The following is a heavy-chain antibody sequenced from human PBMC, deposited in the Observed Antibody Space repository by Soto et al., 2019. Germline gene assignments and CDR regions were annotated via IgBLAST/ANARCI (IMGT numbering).Heavy chain of an antibody. D-gene: IGHD3-10*01. J-gene: IGHJ5*02. CDR3: ARDMYYGSANWFDP. V-gene: IGHV4-31*03. CDR1: GGSISSGGYY. CDR2: IYYSGST. Sequence: TLSLTCTVSGGSISSGGYYWSWIRQHPGKGLEWIGYIYYSGSTYYNPSLKSRVTISVDTSKNQFSLKLSSVTAADTAVYYCARDMYYGSANWFDPWGQGTLVTVSS.